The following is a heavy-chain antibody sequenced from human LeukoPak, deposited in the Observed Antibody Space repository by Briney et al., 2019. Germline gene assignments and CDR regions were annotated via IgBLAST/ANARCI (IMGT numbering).Heavy chain of an antibody. V-gene: IGHV4-59*11. J-gene: IGHJ3*02. D-gene: IGHD3-22*01. CDR1: GGSIGSHY. CDR3: ARDYYDNRGEAFDI. Sequence: SETLSLTCTVSGGSIGSHYWSWIRQPPGSGLEWVGYVYYSGTTNYNPSLKSRVTISVDTSKNQFSLKLSSVTAADTAVYYCARDYYDNRGEAFDIWGLGTMVTVSS. CDR2: VYYSGTT.